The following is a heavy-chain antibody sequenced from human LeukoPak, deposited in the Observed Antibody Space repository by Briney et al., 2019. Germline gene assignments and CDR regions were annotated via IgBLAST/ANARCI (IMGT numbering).Heavy chain of an antibody. CDR2: IYYSGST. J-gene: IGHJ3*02. V-gene: IGHV4-59*01. CDR3: AGILRQGRLGSPMDAFDI. Sequence: SETLSLTCTVSGGSISSYYWRWIRQPPGKGLEWIGYIYYSGSTNYNLSLKSRATISVDTSKNQFSLKLCSVTAAGTAVYYCAGILRQGRLGSPMDAFDIWGQGTMVTVSS. CDR1: GGSISSYY. D-gene: IGHD1-14*01.